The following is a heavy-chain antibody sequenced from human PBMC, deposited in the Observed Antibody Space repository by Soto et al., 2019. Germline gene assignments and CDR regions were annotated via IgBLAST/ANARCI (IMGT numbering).Heavy chain of an antibody. CDR3: VREGCDGGRCHSYWFDP. Sequence: EVQLVESGGDLAQPGGSLTLACAASGFTFSNYWMSWVRQAPGRGLEWVANIKQDGSEKYYEDSLRGRFTISRDNAENSVYLRMNSLRAEDTAVYYCVREGCDGGRCHSYWFDPWGQGILVTVSS. V-gene: IGHV3-7*05. J-gene: IGHJ5*02. D-gene: IGHD2-15*01. CDR1: GFTFSNYW. CDR2: IKQDGSEK.